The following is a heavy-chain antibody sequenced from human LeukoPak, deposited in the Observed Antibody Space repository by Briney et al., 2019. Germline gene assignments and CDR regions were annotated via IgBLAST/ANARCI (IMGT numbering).Heavy chain of an antibody. D-gene: IGHD3-10*01. Sequence: ASVKVSCKASDYTFTSYGISWVGQAPGQGLEWMGWISAYNGNTNYAQKLQGRVTMTTDTSTSTAYMELRSLRSDDTAVYYCARGGLLWFGELEYYFDYWGQGTLVTVSS. CDR1: DYTFTSYG. CDR2: ISAYNGNT. J-gene: IGHJ4*02. CDR3: ARGGLLWFGELEYYFDY. V-gene: IGHV1-18*01.